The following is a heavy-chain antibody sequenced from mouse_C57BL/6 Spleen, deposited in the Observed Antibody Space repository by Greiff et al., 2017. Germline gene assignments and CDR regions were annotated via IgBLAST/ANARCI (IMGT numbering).Heavy chain of an antibody. J-gene: IGHJ3*01. V-gene: IGHV14-1*01. CDR3: TTGRTAQASGAWFAY. D-gene: IGHD3-2*02. Sequence: VQLQQSGAELVRPGASVTLSCTASGFNIKDYYMHWVKQRPEQGLEWIGRIDPEDGDTEDAPKFQGKATMTADTSSNTAYLQLSSLTSEDTAVYYCTTGRTAQASGAWFAYWGQGTLVTVSA. CDR2: IDPEDGDT. CDR1: GFNIKDYY.